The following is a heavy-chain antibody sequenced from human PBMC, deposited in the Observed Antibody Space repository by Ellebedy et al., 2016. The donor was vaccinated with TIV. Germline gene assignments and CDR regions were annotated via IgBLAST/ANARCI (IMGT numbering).Heavy chain of an antibody. CDR2: ILDRGDVT. CDR3: AQEGLERHTDFQH. D-gene: IGHD1-1*01. J-gene: IGHJ1*01. Sequence: GGSLRLSCAASGFTFSNYAMSWVRQAPGKGLEWVSVILDRGDVTNYLGSVRGRFTISRDNSKNILYLQMSSLTAEDTAIYYCAQEGLERHTDFQHWGQGTLVTVSS. V-gene: IGHV3-23*01. CDR1: GFTFSNYA.